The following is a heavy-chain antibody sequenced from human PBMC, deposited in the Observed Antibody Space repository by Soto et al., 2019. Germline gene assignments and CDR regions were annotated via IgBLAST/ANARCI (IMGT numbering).Heavy chain of an antibody. CDR2: INAGNGNT. J-gene: IGHJ3*02. Sequence: RASVKVSCKASGYTFTSYAMHWVRQAPGQRLEWMGWINAGNGNTKYSQKFQGRVTITRDTSASTAYMELSSLRSEDTAVYYCARETEGDAFDIWGQGTMVTVSS. CDR1: GYTFTSYA. CDR3: ARETEGDAFDI. V-gene: IGHV1-3*01.